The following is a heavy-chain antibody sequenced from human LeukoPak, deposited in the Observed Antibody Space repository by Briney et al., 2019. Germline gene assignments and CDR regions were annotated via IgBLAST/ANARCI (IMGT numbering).Heavy chain of an antibody. D-gene: IGHD5-12*01. CDR1: GGSFSGYY. CDR2: INHSGST. J-gene: IGHJ4*02. CDR3: ARGREEYSGYDLEDY. V-gene: IGHV4-34*01. Sequence: SETLSLTCAVYGGSFSGYYWNWISQPPGKGLEWIGEINHSGSTNYNPSLKSRVTISVDTSKNQFSLKLSSVTAADTAVYYCARGREEYSGYDLEDYWGQGTLVTVSS.